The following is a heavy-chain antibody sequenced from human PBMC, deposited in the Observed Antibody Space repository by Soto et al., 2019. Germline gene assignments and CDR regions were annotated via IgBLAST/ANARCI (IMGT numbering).Heavy chain of an antibody. CDR1: GGTFSSYT. CDR3: ARSRLPYYYGLDV. J-gene: IGHJ6*02. Sequence: SVKVSCKASGGTFSSYTISWVRQAPGQGPEWMGRIIPNNGIANYAQKFQGRVTITTDTSTGTAYMELRTLRSDDTAVYYCARSRLPYYYGLDVWGQGTTVTVSS. D-gene: IGHD2-15*01. CDR2: IIPNNGIA. V-gene: IGHV1-69*02.